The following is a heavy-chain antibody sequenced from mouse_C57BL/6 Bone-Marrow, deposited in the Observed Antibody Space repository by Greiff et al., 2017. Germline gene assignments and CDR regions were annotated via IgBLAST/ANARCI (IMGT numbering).Heavy chain of an antibody. CDR3: ARDGGWLLPSWFAY. CDR1: GFTFSSYA. D-gene: IGHD2-3*01. V-gene: IGHV5-4*01. J-gene: IGHJ3*01. Sequence: EVHLVESGGGLVKPGGSLKLSCAASGFTFSSYAMSWVRQTPEKRLEWVATISDGGSYTYSPDNVKGRFTISRDNAKNNLYLQMSHLKSEDTAMYYCARDGGWLLPSWFAYWGQGTLVTVSA. CDR2: ISDGGSYT.